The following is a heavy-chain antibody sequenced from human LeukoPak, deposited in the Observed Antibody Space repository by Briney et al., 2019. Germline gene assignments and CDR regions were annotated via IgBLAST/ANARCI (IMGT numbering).Heavy chain of an antibody. V-gene: IGHV4-61*02. CDR3: ARGLGYCSSTSCYMTYYYYYMDV. CDR1: GDSISSGRYY. J-gene: IGHJ6*03. CDR2: VYTSGSA. Sequence: PSETLSLTCSVSGDSISSGRYYWSWIRQPAGKGLEWIGRVYTSGSANYNPSLESRVTISVDTSKNQFSLKLSSVTAADTAVYYCARGLGYCSSTSCYMTYYYYYMDVWGKGTTVTVSS. D-gene: IGHD2-2*02.